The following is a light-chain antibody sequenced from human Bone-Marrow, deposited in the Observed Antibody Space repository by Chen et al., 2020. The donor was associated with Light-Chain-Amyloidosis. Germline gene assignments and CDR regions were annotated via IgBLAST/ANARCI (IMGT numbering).Light chain of an antibody. J-gene: IGLJ1*01. V-gene: IGLV2-14*01. CDR1: SSDVGGDNH. CDR2: EVT. Sequence: QSALTQPASVSGSPGQSITISCTGTSSDVGGDNHVSWYQQHPDKAPKLMIYEVTNRPSWVPDRVSGSKYDNTASRTISVLQTEDEADYFCSSYTITNTRVFGSGTRVTVL. CDR3: SSYTITNTRV.